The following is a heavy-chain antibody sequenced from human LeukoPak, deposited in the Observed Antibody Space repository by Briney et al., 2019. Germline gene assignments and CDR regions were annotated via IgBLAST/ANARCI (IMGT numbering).Heavy chain of an antibody. D-gene: IGHD3-16*01. Sequence: ASVKVSCKPSGYTFTGHYLHWVRQAPGQGLEWMAWINPHNGGTNYAQKFQGRVTVTRDTSISTAYLELRGLRSDDTAVYYCARARGIMGLDYWGQGSLVTVSS. CDR2: INPHNGGT. J-gene: IGHJ4*02. V-gene: IGHV1-2*02. CDR1: GYTFTGHY. CDR3: ARARGIMGLDY.